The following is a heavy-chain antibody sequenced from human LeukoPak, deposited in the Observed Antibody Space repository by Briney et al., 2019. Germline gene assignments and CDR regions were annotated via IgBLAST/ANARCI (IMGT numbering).Heavy chain of an antibody. CDR1: GFTFSSYD. CDR2: ISYDGSNK. D-gene: IGHD2-2*01. J-gene: IGHJ4*02. Sequence: PGGSLRLSCAASGFTFSSYDMHWVRQAPGKGLEWVAVISYDGSNKYYADSVKGRFTISRDNSKNTLYLQMNSLRAEDTAVYYCARDNCSSTSCVDYWGQGTLVTVSS. V-gene: IGHV3-30-3*01. CDR3: ARDNCSSTSCVDY.